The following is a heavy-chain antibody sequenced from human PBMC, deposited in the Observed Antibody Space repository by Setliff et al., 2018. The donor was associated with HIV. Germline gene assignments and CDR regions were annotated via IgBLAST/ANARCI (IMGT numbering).Heavy chain of an antibody. V-gene: IGHV4-39*01. Sequence: SETLSLTCTVSGSPISSSNYYWGWIRQSPGQGLQWIGSLYSGGNTYYNPSLQSRVNVSGDTSKNQFYLTLSSVTAADTAVYYCARSYCGGDCSLVVDTFWFDPWGQGTLVTVSS. J-gene: IGHJ5*02. CDR2: LYSGGNT. CDR1: GSPISSSNYY. CDR3: ARSYCGGDCSLVVDTFWFDP. D-gene: IGHD2-21*01.